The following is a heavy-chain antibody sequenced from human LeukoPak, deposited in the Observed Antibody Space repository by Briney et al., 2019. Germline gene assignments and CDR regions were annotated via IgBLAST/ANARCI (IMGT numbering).Heavy chain of an antibody. D-gene: IGHD2-21*02. CDR3: ARAVVTAIADAFDI. CDR2: ISTSGGST. Sequence: AGGSLRLSCAGSGFIFSTYVMDWVRQTPGKGLEWVSDISTSGGSTFYADSVKGRFTISRDNSKNTLYLQMNSLRAEDTAVYYCARAVVTAIADAFDIWGQGTMVTVSS. J-gene: IGHJ3*02. V-gene: IGHV3-23*01. CDR1: GFIFSTYV.